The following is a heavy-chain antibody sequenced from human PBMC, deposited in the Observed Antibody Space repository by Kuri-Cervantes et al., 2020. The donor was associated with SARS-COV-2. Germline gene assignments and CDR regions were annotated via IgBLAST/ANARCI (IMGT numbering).Heavy chain of an antibody. Sequence: ASVKVSCKASGYTFTSYDINWVRQATGQGLEWMGWMNPNSGNTGYAQKFQGRVTMTRNTSISTAYMELRRLRSDDTAVYYCAREGVLRYFDWLYNWFDPWGQGTLVTVSS. CDR2: MNPNSGNT. CDR1: GYTFTSYD. D-gene: IGHD3-9*01. V-gene: IGHV1-8*02. CDR3: AREGVLRYFDWLYNWFDP. J-gene: IGHJ5*02.